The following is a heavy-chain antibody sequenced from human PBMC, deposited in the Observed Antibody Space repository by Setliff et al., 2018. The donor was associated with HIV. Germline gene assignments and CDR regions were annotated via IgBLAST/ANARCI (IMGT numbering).Heavy chain of an antibody. CDR1: GYSFTNYW. CDR2: IWPDDSDA. CDR3: ATSPLGYCSGGSCYQYFDY. Sequence: PGESLKISCKASGYSFTNYWVGWVRQMPGNGLEWVGLIWPDDSDAIYNPSFQGQVTLSADKSITTVYLQWSSLETPDTAMYYCATSPLGYCSGGSCYQYFDYWGPGTLVTVSS. D-gene: IGHD2-15*01. J-gene: IGHJ4*02. V-gene: IGHV5-51*01.